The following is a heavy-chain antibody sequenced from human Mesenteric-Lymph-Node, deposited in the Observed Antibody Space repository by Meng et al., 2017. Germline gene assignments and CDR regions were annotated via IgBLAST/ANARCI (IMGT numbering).Heavy chain of an antibody. CDR2: ITNRGSA. Sequence: QVQLQVWGAALLKPSEPLYLPCAVYGGSFSDYYWSWIRQSPGKGLERIGEITNRGSANYNPSLKSRVTISVDTSKNQLSLKLSSVTAADTAVYYCARGGYCSSTSCPRPLYWGQGTLVTVSS. CDR3: ARGGYCSSTSCPRPLY. V-gene: IGHV4-34*01. J-gene: IGHJ4*02. CDR1: GGSFSDYY. D-gene: IGHD2-2*01.